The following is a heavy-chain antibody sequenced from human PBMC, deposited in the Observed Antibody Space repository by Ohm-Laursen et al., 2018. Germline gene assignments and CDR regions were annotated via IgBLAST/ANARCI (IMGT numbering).Heavy chain of an antibody. J-gene: IGHJ5*02. CDR1: GFTFSNAW. V-gene: IGHV3-48*01. Sequence: SLRLSCTASGFTFSNAWMSWVRQAPGKGLEWVSYISSSRSTIYYADSVKGRFTISRDNAKNSLYLEMNSLRAEDTAVYYCARDLECTTTRCFVGWFDPWGQGTLVTVSS. D-gene: IGHD2-2*01. CDR3: ARDLECTTTRCFVGWFDP. CDR2: ISSSRSTI.